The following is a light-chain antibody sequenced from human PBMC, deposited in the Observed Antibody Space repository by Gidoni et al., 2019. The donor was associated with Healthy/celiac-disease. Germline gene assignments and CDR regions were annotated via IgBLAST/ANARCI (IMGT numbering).Light chain of an antibody. Sequence: QSVLTQPPPASGTPVQRVTISCSGRSSNIGSNYVYWYQQLPGTAPKLLIYRNNQRPSGVPDRFSGSKSVTSASLAISGLRSEDEADYYCAACDDSLSGPVFGGGTQLTVL. CDR1: SSNIGSNY. V-gene: IGLV1-47*01. J-gene: IGLJ7*01. CDR3: AACDDSLSGPV. CDR2: RNN.